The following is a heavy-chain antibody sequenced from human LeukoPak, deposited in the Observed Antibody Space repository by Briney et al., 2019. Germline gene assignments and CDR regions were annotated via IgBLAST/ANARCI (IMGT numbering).Heavy chain of an antibody. Sequence: GESLKISCKGSGYSFTNYWIGWVRQMPGKGLEWMGISYPGDSDTRYSPSLQGQVTISADKSISTVHLQWSSLKASDTAMYYCARMETEKGAFDIWGQGTMVTVSS. CDR1: GYSFTNYW. CDR3: ARMETEKGAFDI. D-gene: IGHD1-14*01. V-gene: IGHV5-51*01. CDR2: SYPGDSDT. J-gene: IGHJ3*02.